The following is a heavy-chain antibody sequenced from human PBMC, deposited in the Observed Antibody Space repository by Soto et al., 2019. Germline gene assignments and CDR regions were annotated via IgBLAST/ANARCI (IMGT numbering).Heavy chain of an antibody. CDR2: ISGSGSSV. Sequence: GGSLRLSCAASGFTFSHYVLSWVRQAPGGGLEWVSSISGSGSSVYLADSVRGRFAMSRDLSTNTVSLQMNSLTVEDTAIYYCAKVRASYLSASYFYYGLEVWGQGATVTVSS. J-gene: IGHJ6*02. CDR1: GFTFSHYV. V-gene: IGHV3-23*01. D-gene: IGHD2-21*01. CDR3: AKVRASYLSASYFYYGLEV.